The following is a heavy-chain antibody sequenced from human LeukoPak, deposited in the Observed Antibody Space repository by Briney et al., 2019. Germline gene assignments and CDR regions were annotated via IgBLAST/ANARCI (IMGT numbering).Heavy chain of an antibody. D-gene: IGHD6-19*01. CDR1: GFTFSSYS. Sequence: PGGSLRLSCAASGFTFSSYSMNWVRQAPGKGLEWVSSISSSSSYIYYADSVKGRFTITRDNAKNSLYLQMNSLRAEDTAVYYCARVTLAGTIFDYWGQGTLVTVSS. CDR2: ISSSSSYI. CDR3: ARVTLAGTIFDY. J-gene: IGHJ4*02. V-gene: IGHV3-21*01.